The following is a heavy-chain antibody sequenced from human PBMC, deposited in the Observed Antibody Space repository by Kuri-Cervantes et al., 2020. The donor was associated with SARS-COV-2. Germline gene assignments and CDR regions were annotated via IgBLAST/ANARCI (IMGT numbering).Heavy chain of an antibody. CDR2: IMQDGIGE. Sequence: GESLKISCAASGFTFSSYAMSWVRQAPGKGLEWVADIMQDGIGEYYVDSVKGRFTISRDNAKNSLYLLLNNLRAEDTAVYYCARDGTYYDFWSGYHFDYWGQGTLVTVSS. V-gene: IGHV3-7*01. CDR3: ARDGTYYDFWSGYHFDY. D-gene: IGHD3-3*01. J-gene: IGHJ4*02. CDR1: GFTFSSYA.